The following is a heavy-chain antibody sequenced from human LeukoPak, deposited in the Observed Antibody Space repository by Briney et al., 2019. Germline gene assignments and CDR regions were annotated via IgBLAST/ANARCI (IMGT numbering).Heavy chain of an antibody. CDR2: IYYSGST. Sequence: SETLSLTCTVSGGSISSSSYYWGWIRQPPGKGLEWIGSIYYSGSTYYNPSLKSRVTISVDTSKNQFSLKLSSVTAADTAVYYCARQVDSSSWQDPFDYWGQGTLVTVSS. CDR3: ARQVDSSSWQDPFDY. V-gene: IGHV4-39*01. CDR1: GGSISSSSYY. J-gene: IGHJ4*02. D-gene: IGHD6-13*01.